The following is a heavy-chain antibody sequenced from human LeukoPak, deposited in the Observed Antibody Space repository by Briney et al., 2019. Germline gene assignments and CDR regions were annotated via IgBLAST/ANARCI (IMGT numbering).Heavy chain of an antibody. D-gene: IGHD2-21*01. CDR3: VRDLKGDNYRNFDY. Sequence: GGSLRLSCAASGFGLNKYWMHWVRQTPGKGLVWVSRISSDGSSTTYADSVKGRFTISRDNAKNTLYLQMNSLRAEDTAVYYCVRDLKGDNYRNFDYWGQGTLVTVSS. CDR1: GFGLNKYW. J-gene: IGHJ4*02. V-gene: IGHV3-74*01. CDR2: ISSDGSST.